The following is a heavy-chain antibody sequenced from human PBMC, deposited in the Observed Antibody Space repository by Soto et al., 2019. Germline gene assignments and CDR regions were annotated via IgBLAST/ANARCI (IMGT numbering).Heavy chain of an antibody. J-gene: IGHJ4*02. CDR1: GFTFSSYA. D-gene: IGHD3-3*01. V-gene: IGHV3-30-3*01. CDR2: ISYDGSNK. CDR3: ARGRGTYYDFWSGYDYDY. Sequence: HVQLVESGGGVVQPGRSLRLSCAASGFTFSSYAMYWVRQAPGKGLEWVAVISYDGSNKHYADSVKGRFTISRDTSKNTXXLQMNSLRAEDTAVYYCARGRGTYYDFWSGYDYDYWGLGTLVTVSS.